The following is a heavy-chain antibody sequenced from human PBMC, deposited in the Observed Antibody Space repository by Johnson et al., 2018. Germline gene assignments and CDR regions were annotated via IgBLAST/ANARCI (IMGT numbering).Heavy chain of an antibody. J-gene: IGHJ3*02. D-gene: IGHD3-22*01. V-gene: IGHV3-30-3*01. CDR3: ARGTYVDRSGYDARSMWAFDI. CDR2: ISYDGSNK. CDR1: GFTFSSYA. Sequence: QVQLVQSGGGVVQPGRSLRLSCAASGFTFSSYAMHWVRQAPGKGLEWVAVISYDGSNKYYADSVKGRFTISRDNSKNTLYLQMNSLRAEDTAVYYCARGTYVDRSGYDARSMWAFDIWGQGTMVTVSS.